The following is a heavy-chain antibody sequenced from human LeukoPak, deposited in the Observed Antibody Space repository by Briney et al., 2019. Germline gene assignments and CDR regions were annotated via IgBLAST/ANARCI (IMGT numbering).Heavy chain of an antibody. CDR2: IYYSGST. J-gene: IGHJ4*02. Sequence: ASETLSLTCTVSGGSISSSSYYWGWIRQPPGKGLEWIGSIYYSGSTYYNPSLKSRVTISVDTSKNQFSLKLSSVTAADTAVYYCARQPETIPDDYGGNSVGGYLDYWGQGTLVTVSS. CDR3: ARQPETIPDDYGGNSVGGYLDY. D-gene: IGHD4-23*01. V-gene: IGHV4-39*01. CDR1: GGSISSSSYY.